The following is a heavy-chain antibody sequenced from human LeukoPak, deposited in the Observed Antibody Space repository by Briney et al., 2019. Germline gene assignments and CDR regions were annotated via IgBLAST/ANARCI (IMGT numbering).Heavy chain of an antibody. V-gene: IGHV3-33*01. D-gene: IGHD2-15*01. Sequence: PGGSLRLSCAASGFTLSSYGMHWVRQAPGKGLEWVALIWYDGSNKYYTDSVKGRFTISRDNSKNTLYLQMNSLRAEDTAVYYCARGQYSPDYWGQGTLVTGSS. J-gene: IGHJ4*02. CDR3: ARGQYSPDY. CDR1: GFTLSSYG. CDR2: IWYDGSNK.